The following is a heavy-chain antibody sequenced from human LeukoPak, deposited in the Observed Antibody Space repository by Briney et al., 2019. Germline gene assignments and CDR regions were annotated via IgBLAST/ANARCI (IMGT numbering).Heavy chain of an antibody. CDR1: GFTFSNAW. V-gene: IGHV3-15*01. CDR3: TTHIIVVVPAAIDY. J-gene: IGHJ4*02. Sequence: AGGSLRLSCAASGFTFSNAWMSWVRQAPGKGLEWVGRIKSKTDGGTTDYAAPVKGRFTISRDDSKNTLYLQMNSLKTEDTAVYYCTTHIIVVVPAAIDYWGQGTLVTVSS. CDR2: IKSKTDGGTT. D-gene: IGHD2-2*01.